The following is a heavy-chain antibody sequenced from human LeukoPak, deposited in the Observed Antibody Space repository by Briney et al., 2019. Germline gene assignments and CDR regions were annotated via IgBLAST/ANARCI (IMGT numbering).Heavy chain of an antibody. CDR1: GYTFTSYY. CDR3: ARDVSYDILSY. Sequence: ASVKISCKASGYTFTSYYMHWVRQAPGQGLEWMGIINRSGGSTSYAQKFQGRVTMTRDTSTSTVYMELSSLRSEDTAVYYCARDVSYDILSYWGQGTLVTVSS. D-gene: IGHD3-9*01. CDR2: INRSGGST. J-gene: IGHJ4*02. V-gene: IGHV1-46*01.